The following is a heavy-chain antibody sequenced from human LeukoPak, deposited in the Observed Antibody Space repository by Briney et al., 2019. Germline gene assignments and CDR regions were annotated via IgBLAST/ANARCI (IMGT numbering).Heavy chain of an antibody. J-gene: IGHJ4*02. CDR3: ARVPRGLQPAAFDY. D-gene: IGHD1-14*01. CDR1: GYTLTELS. V-gene: IGHV1-24*01. CDR2: FDPEDGET. Sequence: GASVKVSCKVSGYTLTELSMHWVRQAPGKGLEWMGGFDPEDGETIYAQKFQGRVTMTEDTSTDTAYMELSSLRSEDTAVYYCARVPRGLQPAAFDYWGQGTLVTVSS.